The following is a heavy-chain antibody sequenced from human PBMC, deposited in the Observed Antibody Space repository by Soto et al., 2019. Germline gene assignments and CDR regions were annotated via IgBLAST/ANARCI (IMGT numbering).Heavy chain of an antibody. V-gene: IGHV1-46*03. D-gene: IGHD2-2*01. Sequence: ASVKVSCKASGYTFTSYYMHWVRQAPGQGLEWMGIINPSGGSTSYAQKFQGRVTMTRDTSTSTVYMELSSLRSEDTAVYYCARDPMDCSSTSCQPDYYYYYMDVWGKGTTVTVSS. CDR3: ARDPMDCSSTSCQPDYYYYYMDV. J-gene: IGHJ6*03. CDR2: INPSGGST. CDR1: GYTFTSYY.